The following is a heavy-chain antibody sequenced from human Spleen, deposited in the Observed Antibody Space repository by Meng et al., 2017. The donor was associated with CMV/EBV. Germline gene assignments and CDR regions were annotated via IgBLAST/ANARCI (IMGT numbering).Heavy chain of an antibody. V-gene: IGHV4-59*01. Sequence: SETLSLTCTVSGGSISSYYWSWIRLPPGKGLEWIGYIYYSGSTNYNPSLKSRVTISVDTSKNQFSLKLSSVTAADTAVYYCASQALLSSGYSSGYADYWGQGTLVTVSS. CDR1: GGSISSYY. CDR2: IYYSGST. D-gene: IGHD6-19*01. J-gene: IGHJ4*02. CDR3: ASQALLSSGYSSGYADY.